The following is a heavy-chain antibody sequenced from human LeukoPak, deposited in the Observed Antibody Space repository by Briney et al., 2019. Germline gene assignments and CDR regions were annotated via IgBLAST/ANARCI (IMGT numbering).Heavy chain of an antibody. CDR3: ARDPSLGDYSSQLDY. J-gene: IGHJ4*02. CDR2: VSGSGRTT. Sequence: GGSLRLSCAASGFTFVNYAMIWVRQTPGKGLEWVSAVSGSGRTTFHADSVRGRFITSRDNSMNTLYLQMNNLKTEDTAVYYCARDPSLGDYSSQLDYWGQGTLVTVSS. V-gene: IGHV3-23*01. D-gene: IGHD2-15*01. CDR1: GFTFVNYA.